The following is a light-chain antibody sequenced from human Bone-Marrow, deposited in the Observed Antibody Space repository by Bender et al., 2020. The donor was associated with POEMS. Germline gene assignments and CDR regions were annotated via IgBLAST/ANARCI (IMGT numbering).Light chain of an antibody. Sequence: SYVLTQPPSVSVAPGQTARITCEGNNIGSKSVQWYQQKPGQAPVLVVYEDSDRPSGIPDRFSGSNSGNTATLTISRVEAGDEADYYCQVWDSSSDHPGVFGGGTKLTVL. J-gene: IGLJ2*01. CDR3: QVWDSSSDHPGV. V-gene: IGLV3-21*02. CDR2: EDS. CDR1: NIGSKS.